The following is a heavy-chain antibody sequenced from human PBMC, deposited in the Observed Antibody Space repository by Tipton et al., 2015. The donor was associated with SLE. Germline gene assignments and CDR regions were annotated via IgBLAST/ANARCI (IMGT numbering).Heavy chain of an antibody. CDR3: ARTAGRSVKLWYFDL. D-gene: IGHD5-18*01. V-gene: IGHV4-39*07. Sequence: TLSLTCTVSGGSISSSSYYWGWTRQPPGKGLEWIGSIYYSGSTYYNPSLKSRVTISVGTSKNQFSLKLSSVTDVDTAVYYCARTAGRSVKLWYFDLWGRGTLVTVSS. J-gene: IGHJ2*01. CDR2: IYYSGST. CDR1: GGSISSSSYY.